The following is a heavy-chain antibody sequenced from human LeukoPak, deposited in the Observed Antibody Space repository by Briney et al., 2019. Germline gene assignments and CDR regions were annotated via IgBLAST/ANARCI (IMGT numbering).Heavy chain of an antibody. D-gene: IGHD1-26*01. CDR1: GFTFSSYE. CDR3: ARATRGVGSNFDY. Sequence: GGSLRLSCAASGFTFSSYEMNWVRQAPGKGLEWVSYISASGSTKYYADSVKGRFTISRDNAKNSLYLQMNSLRAEDAAVYYCARATRGVGSNFDYWGQGTLVTVSS. J-gene: IGHJ4*02. V-gene: IGHV3-48*03. CDR2: ISASGSTK.